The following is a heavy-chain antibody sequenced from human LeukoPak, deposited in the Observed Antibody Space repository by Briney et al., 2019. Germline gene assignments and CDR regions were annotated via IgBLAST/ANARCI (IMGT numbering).Heavy chain of an antibody. D-gene: IGHD2-2*01. J-gene: IGHJ3*02. CDR2: FTHSGST. Sequence: PSETLSLTCAVYGGSFSGYYWSWIRQPPGKGLEWIGEFTHSGSTNYNPSLESRVIISVDTSKTQFSLRLSSVTAADTAVYYCAREGSTSSKGAFDIWGQGTMVTVSS. CDR1: GGSFSGYY. V-gene: IGHV4-34*01. CDR3: AREGSTSSKGAFDI.